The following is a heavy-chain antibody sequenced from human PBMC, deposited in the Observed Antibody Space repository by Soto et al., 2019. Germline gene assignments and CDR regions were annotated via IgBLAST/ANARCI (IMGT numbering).Heavy chain of an antibody. Sequence: QVTVKESGPVLVKPTETLTLTCTVSGFSLRNAGLGVSWIRQPPGKALEWLAHIFSNDEKSYSTSLKSRLTICKDSSRSQVVLIMTNMEPVDTATYYCASTYSTSWYWFDHWGQGTLVTVSS. J-gene: IGHJ5*02. V-gene: IGHV2-26*04. D-gene: IGHD6-13*01. CDR3: ASTYSTSWYWFDH. CDR2: IFSNDEK. CDR1: GFSLRNAGLG.